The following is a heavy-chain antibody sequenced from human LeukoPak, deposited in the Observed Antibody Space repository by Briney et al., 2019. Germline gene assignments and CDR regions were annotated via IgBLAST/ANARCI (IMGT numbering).Heavy chain of an antibody. CDR2: IYYSGST. CDR3: ARTRIPPKNWFDP. Sequence: SETLSLTCTVSGGSISSGGYYWSWIRQHPGKGLEWIGYIYYSGSTYYNPSLKSRVTISVDTSKNQFSLKLSSVTAADTAVYYCARTRIPPKNWFDPWGQGTLVTVSS. CDR1: GGSISSGGYY. J-gene: IGHJ5*02. D-gene: IGHD2/OR15-2a*01. V-gene: IGHV4-31*03.